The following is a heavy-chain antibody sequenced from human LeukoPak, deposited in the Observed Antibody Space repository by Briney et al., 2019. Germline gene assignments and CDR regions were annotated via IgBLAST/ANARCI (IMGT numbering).Heavy chain of an antibody. V-gene: IGHV3-30*18. D-gene: IGHD1-26*01. CDR3: AKDIRVGATPKGVDY. CDR2: ISYDGSNK. Sequence: PGGSLRLSCAASGFTFSSYGMHWVRQAPGKGLEWVAVISYDGSNKYYADSVKGRFTISRDNSKNTLYLQMNSLRAEDTAVYYCAKDIRVGATPKGVDYWGQGTLVTVSS. CDR1: GFTFSSYG. J-gene: IGHJ4*02.